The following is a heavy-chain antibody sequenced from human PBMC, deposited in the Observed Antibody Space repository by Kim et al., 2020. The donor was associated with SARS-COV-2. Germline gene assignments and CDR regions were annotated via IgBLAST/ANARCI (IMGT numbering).Heavy chain of an antibody. CDR3: AKEKATFYYDSSGYLDY. J-gene: IGHJ4*01. CDR2: ISYDGSNK. Sequence: GGSLRLSCAASGFTFSSYGMHWVRQAPGKGLEWVAVISYDGSNKYYADSVKGRFTISRDNSKNTLYLQMNSLRAEDTAVYYCAKEKATFYYDSSGYLDY. D-gene: IGHD3-22*01. CDR1: GFTFSSYG. V-gene: IGHV3-30*18.